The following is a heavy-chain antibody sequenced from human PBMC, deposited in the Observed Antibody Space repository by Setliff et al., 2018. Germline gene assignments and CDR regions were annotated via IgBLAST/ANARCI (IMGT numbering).Heavy chain of an antibody. CDR2: IYYSGST. CDR3: ASLPYYDSSGYSLSYY. Sequence: PSETLSLTCSVSGDSISNTNYFWGWIRQPPGKGLEWIGSIYYSGSTYYNPSLKSRVTISVDTSKNQISLKLSSVTAADTAVYYCASLPYYDSSGYSLSYYWGQGTLVTVSS. V-gene: IGHV4-39*01. J-gene: IGHJ4*02. CDR1: GDSISNTNYF. D-gene: IGHD3-22*01.